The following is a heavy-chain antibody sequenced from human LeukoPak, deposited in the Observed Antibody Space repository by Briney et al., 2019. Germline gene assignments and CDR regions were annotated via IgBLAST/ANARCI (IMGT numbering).Heavy chain of an antibody. CDR2: INHRGTT. CDR3: ARGGYYGSGNDFRFDP. CDR1: GGSFSDYN. J-gene: IGHJ5*02. Sequence: SETLSLTCAVYGGSFSDYNWSWIRQPPGKGLEWIGQINHRGTTSYNPSLESRVTISVETSKNQFSLKLKSVTAADTAVYYCARGGYYGSGNDFRFDPWGQGTLVTVSS. V-gene: IGHV4-34*01. D-gene: IGHD3-10*01.